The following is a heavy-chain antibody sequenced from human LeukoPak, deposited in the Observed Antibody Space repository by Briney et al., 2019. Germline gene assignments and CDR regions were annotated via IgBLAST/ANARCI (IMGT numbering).Heavy chain of an antibody. Sequence: PSECLSLTCTVSGGSISSYYWSWIRQPPGKGLEWIGYIYYSGSANYNPSLKSRVTISVDTSKNQLALKLSSVTAADTAVYYCARHGLQLWNLLDYWGQGTLVTV. V-gene: IGHV4-59*08. CDR1: GGSISSYY. CDR2: IYYSGSA. J-gene: IGHJ4*02. CDR3: ARHGLQLWNLLDY. D-gene: IGHD5-18*01.